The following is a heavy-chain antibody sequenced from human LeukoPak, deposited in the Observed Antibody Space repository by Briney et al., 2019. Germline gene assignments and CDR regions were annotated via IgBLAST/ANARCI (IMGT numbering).Heavy chain of an antibody. CDR3: ARDQTTRSSSSWYNWFDP. D-gene: IGHD6-13*01. J-gene: IGHJ5*02. CDR1: GFTFSSYS. Sequence: GGSLRLSCAASGFTFSSYSMNWVRQAPGKGLEWVSSISSGSIYIYYADSVKGRFTISRDNAENSLYLQMNSLTAEDTGVYYCARDQTTRSSSSWYNWFDPWGQGTLVTVSS. CDR2: ISSGSIYI. V-gene: IGHV3-21*01.